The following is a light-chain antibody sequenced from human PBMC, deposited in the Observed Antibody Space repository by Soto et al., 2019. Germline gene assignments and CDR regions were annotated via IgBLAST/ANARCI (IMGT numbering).Light chain of an antibody. V-gene: IGKV1-16*02. CDR2: AAS. CDR3: QQYYRVPLT. Sequence: DIQMTQSPSSLSASVGDRVTITCRASQDISNYLAWFQQKPGKAPKSLIYAASDLQSGVPSKFSGSGSGTDFTLTISSLQPEDFATDYCQQYYRVPLTFGGGTKLEIK. J-gene: IGKJ4*01. CDR1: QDISNY.